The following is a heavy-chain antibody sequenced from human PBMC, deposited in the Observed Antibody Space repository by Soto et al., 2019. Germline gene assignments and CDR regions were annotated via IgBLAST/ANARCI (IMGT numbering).Heavy chain of an antibody. CDR3: SRDDSDWFFN. J-gene: IGHJ4*02. D-gene: IGHD3-9*01. CDR2: ISDSADRI. Sequence: GGSLRLSCKASGFSFSSNSMGWLRQAPGKGLDWVSSISDSADRIYYATTYAASVKGRFTISRDDSKKTAYLQMNSLESEDTAVYYCSRDDSDWFFNWGRGTLVTVSS. V-gene: IGHV3-23*01. CDR1: GFSFSSNS.